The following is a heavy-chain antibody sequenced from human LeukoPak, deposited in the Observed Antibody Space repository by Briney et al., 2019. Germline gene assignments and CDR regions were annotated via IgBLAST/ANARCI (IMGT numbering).Heavy chain of an antibody. CDR3: ARGPNYYGSGSYYP. CDR2: ISAYNGNT. CDR1: GYTFTSYG. V-gene: IGHV1-18*01. D-gene: IGHD3-10*01. Sequence: GASVKVSFKASGYTFTSYGISWVRQAPGQGLEWMGWISAYNGNTNYAQKLQGRVTMTTDTSTSTAYMELRSLRSDDTAVYYCARGPNYYGSGSYYPWGQGTLVTVSS. J-gene: IGHJ5*02.